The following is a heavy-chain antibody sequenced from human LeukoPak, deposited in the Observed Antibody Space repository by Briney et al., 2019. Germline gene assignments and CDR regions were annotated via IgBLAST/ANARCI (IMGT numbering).Heavy chain of an antibody. Sequence: GGSLRLSCAASGFTFSSYSMNWVRQAPGKGLEWVSYITSSSSIYYADSVKGRFTISRDNAKNSLYLQMNSLRAEDTAVYYCAKDLRRYYYGSGSYTTLDYWGQGPLVTVSS. D-gene: IGHD3-10*01. CDR1: GFTFSSYS. CDR3: AKDLRRYYYGSGSYTTLDY. V-gene: IGHV3-48*01. J-gene: IGHJ4*02. CDR2: ITSSSSI.